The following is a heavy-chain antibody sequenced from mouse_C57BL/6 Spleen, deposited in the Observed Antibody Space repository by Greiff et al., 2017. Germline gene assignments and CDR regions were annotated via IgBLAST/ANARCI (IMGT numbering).Heavy chain of an antibody. V-gene: IGHV1-67*01. J-gene: IGHJ2*01. CDR3: ARGYYYGSSYDD. CDR2: ISTYSGDA. Sequence: QVQLQQSGPELVRPGVSVKISCKGSGYTFTDYAMHWVKQSHAKSLEWIGVISTYSGDASYNQKFKDKATMTVDKSSSTPYMELARLASEDSAVYYSARGYYYGSSYDDWGKGTTLTVSS. CDR1: GYTFTDYA. D-gene: IGHD1-1*01.